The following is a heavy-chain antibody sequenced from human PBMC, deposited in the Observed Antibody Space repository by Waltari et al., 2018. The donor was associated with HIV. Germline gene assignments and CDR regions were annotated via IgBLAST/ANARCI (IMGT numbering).Heavy chain of an antibody. CDR1: GYTFISYY. Sequence: QVQLVQSGAEVKKPGASVILSCKASGYTFISYYIHWARQAPGQGLEWMGIINPSNSKITYAPKFQGRVTMTRDTSTNTVYMNLNSLRAEDTAIYYCARGSEYSGYADAFDIWGQGTMVTVSS. V-gene: IGHV1-46*01. D-gene: IGHD5-12*01. CDR3: ARGSEYSGYADAFDI. J-gene: IGHJ3*02. CDR2: INPSNSKI.